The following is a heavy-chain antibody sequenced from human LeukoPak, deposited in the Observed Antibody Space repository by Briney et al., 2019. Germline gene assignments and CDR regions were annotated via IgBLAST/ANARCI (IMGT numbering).Heavy chain of an antibody. J-gene: IGHJ4*02. Sequence: GGSLRLSSAASGFTFSSYAMSWVRQAPGKGLEWVSAISGSGGSTYYADSVKGRFTISRDNSKNTLYLQMNSLRAEDTAVYYCAKGRGYYDSTGPIDYWGQGTLVTVSS. CDR3: AKGRGYYDSTGPIDY. D-gene: IGHD3-22*01. V-gene: IGHV3-23*01. CDR1: GFTFSSYA. CDR2: ISGSGGST.